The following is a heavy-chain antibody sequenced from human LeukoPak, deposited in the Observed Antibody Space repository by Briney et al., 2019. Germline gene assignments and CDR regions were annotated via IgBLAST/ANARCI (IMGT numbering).Heavy chain of an antibody. D-gene: IGHD6-19*01. CDR3: ARLRAMAGHRGGFDF. CDR2: VYYTGNT. CDR1: GDSISYHNYY. Sequence: WETLSLTCAVSGDSISYHNYYWDWIRQPPGKGLGWVGTVYYTGNTYYNPSLKGRVAISVDTSKNQFSLQLTSMTAADTAVYYCARLRAMAGHRGGFDFWGRGTMVTVSS. V-gene: IGHV4-39*01. J-gene: IGHJ3*01.